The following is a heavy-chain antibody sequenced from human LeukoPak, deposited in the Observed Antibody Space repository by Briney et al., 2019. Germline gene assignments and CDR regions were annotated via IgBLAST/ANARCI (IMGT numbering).Heavy chain of an antibody. CDR3: ARQDYVSSYFDP. Sequence: SSETLSLTCTVSRDSISRGSYYWGWIRQPPGKGLEWIGTIYYSGSTYYNPSLKSRVTISVDTAKNYFSQSLRSVTAADTALYYCARQDYVSSYFDPWGQGTLVTVSS. CDR1: RDSISRGSYY. J-gene: IGHJ5*02. V-gene: IGHV4-39*01. CDR2: IYYSGST. D-gene: IGHD4-17*01.